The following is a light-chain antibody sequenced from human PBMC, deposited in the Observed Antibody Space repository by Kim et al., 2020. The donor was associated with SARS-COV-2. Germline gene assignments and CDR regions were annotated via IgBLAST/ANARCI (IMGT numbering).Light chain of an antibody. Sequence: LSASVGDRVTITCQASQDISNYLNWYQQKPGKAPKLLIYDASNLETGVPSRFSGSGSGTDFTFTISSLQPEDIATYYCQQYDNLYTFGQGTKLEI. J-gene: IGKJ2*01. CDR3: QQYDNLYT. V-gene: IGKV1-33*01. CDR1: QDISNY. CDR2: DAS.